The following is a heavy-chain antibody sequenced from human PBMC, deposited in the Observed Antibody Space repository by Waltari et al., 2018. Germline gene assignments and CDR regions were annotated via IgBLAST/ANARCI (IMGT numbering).Heavy chain of an antibody. J-gene: IGHJ4*02. Sequence: QVQLVESGGGEVQPGRSLRLSCAASGFTFSYYGMHWVRQAPGKGLGWVAIISYDGSDISYADSVKARFTISRDNSKNTLYLQINGLRAEDTAVYYCAKDRIYGPYYTFDSWGQGTLVTVSS. D-gene: IGHD4-17*01. CDR2: ISYDGSDI. V-gene: IGHV3-30*18. CDR3: AKDRIYGPYYTFDS. CDR1: GFTFSYYG.